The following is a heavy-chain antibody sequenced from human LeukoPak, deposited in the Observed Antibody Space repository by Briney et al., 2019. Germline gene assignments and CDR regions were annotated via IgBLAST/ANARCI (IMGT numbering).Heavy chain of an antibody. Sequence: GASLRVSCKTSGFTFTSFGFSWVRQAPGQGLQWMGWITPYNSETESSQTFRERLTLTADTSTTTVYMALRGLRSDDTAIYYCARHDLLTGRNWFDSWGQRTLVTVSS. D-gene: IGHD3-9*01. V-gene: IGHV1-18*01. J-gene: IGHJ5*01. CDR1: GFTFTSFG. CDR2: ITPYNSET. CDR3: ARHDLLTGRNWFDS.